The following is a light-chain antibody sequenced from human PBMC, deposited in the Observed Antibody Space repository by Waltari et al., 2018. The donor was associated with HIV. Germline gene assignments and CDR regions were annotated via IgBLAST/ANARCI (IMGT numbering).Light chain of an antibody. CDR3: ATWDDSLSAVV. CDR2: RNN. CDR1: SFNIGRNY. V-gene: IGLV1-47*01. Sequence: QSVVIQPPSASGPPGQRVTITCTGNSFNIGRNYVNWYQQFPGTAPKFLIYRNNQRPSGVPDRFSASKSGTSASLAISGLRSEDEANYYCATWDDSLSAVVFGEGTKLTVL. J-gene: IGLJ2*01.